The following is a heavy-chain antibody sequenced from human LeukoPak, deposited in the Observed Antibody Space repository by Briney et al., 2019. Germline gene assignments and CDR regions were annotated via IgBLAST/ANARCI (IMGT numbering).Heavy chain of an antibody. Sequence: GRSLRLSCAASGFTFDDYAMHWVRQAPGKGLEWVSGISWNSGSIGYADSVKGRFIISRDNSKNSLYLQMNSLRAEDTAVYYCARDYTGGWNDYWGQGTLVTVSS. D-gene: IGHD7-27*01. J-gene: IGHJ4*02. CDR2: ISWNSGSI. V-gene: IGHV3-9*01. CDR1: GFTFDDYA. CDR3: ARDYTGGWNDY.